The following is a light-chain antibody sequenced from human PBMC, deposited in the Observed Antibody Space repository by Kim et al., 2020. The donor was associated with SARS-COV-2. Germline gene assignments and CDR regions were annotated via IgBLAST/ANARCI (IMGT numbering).Light chain of an antibody. V-gene: IGLV2-8*01. CDR3: SSYAGSDNFV. J-gene: IGLJ1*01. CDR2: EVT. Sequence: RSVTIACTGTNGDVGAYTYVSWYQQRPGKAPKLMISEVTKRPSGVPARFSGSKSGNTASLTVSGLQDEDEADYYCSSYAGSDNFVFGTGTTVTVL. CDR1: NGDVGAYTY.